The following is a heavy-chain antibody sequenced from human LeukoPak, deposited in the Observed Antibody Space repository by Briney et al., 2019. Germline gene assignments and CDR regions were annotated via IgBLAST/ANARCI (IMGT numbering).Heavy chain of an antibody. CDR1: GGSISSSNW. CDR3: TRDLSEAALDY. Sequence: SETLSLTCAVSGGSISSSNWWSWVRQPPGKGLEWIGEIFHSGSTNYNPSLKSRATMSVDKSKNQFSLYLTSVTSADTAMYYCTRDLSEAALDYWGQGTLVTVSS. V-gene: IGHV4-4*02. CDR2: IFHSGST. D-gene: IGHD2-15*01. J-gene: IGHJ4*02.